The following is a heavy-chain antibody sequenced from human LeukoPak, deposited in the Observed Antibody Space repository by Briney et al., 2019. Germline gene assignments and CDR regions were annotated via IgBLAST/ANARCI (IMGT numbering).Heavy chain of an antibody. Sequence: GGSLRLSCAASGFTFSSYAMHWVRQAPGKGLEWVSSISSSSSYIYYADSVKGRFTISRDNAKNSLYLQMNSLRAEDTAVYYCARGMGSSPLYYYYYMDVWGKGTTVTVSS. D-gene: IGHD6-6*01. CDR2: ISSSSSYI. CDR1: GFTFSSYA. J-gene: IGHJ6*03. CDR3: ARGMGSSPLYYYYYMDV. V-gene: IGHV3-21*01.